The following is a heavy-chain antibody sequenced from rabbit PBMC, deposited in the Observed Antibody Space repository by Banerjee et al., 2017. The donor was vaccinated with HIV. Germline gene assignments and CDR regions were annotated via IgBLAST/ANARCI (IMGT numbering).Heavy chain of an antibody. V-gene: IGHV1S45*01. CDR2: IDVGNSVST. CDR1: GFSFSSSYW. CDR3: ARYGSTGAIDL. Sequence: QEQLEESGGDLVKPEGSLTLTCTASGFSFSSSYWICWVRQAPGKGLEWVACIDVGNSVSTHYASWARGRFTISKTSSTTVTLQMTSLTAADTATYFCARYGSTGAIDLWGPGTLVTVS. J-gene: IGHJ4*01. D-gene: IGHD6-1*01.